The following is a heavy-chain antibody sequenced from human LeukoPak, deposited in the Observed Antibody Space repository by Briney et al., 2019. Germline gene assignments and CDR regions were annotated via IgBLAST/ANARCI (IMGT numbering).Heavy chain of an antibody. J-gene: IGHJ6*02. D-gene: IGHD3-10*01. CDR2: IGWNSART. Sequence: GGSLRLSCTASESTFDHAMHWVRQTPGKGLEWVSGIGWNSARTGYADSVRGRFTISRDNAKNSLYLQMNSQRAEDTALYYCGKDISAGGMDVWSQGTTVTVSS. CDR3: GKDISAGGMDV. V-gene: IGHV3-9*01. CDR1: ESTFDHA.